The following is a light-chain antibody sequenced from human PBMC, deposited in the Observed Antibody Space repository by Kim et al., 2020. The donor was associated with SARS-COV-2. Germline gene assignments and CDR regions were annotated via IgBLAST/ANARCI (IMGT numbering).Light chain of an antibody. CDR2: SKN. Sequence: SSELTQDPAVSVALGQTVRIPCQGDSLRTYYASWYQQKPGQAPILVMYSKNNRPSGIPDRFSGSSSGNTATLTITGAQAEDEADYYCNSRDSSGNHYVFGPGTKVTVL. V-gene: IGLV3-19*01. J-gene: IGLJ1*01. CDR1: SLRTYY. CDR3: NSRDSSGNHYV.